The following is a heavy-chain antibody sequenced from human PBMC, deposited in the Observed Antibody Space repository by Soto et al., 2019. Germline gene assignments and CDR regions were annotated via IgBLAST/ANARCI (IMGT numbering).Heavy chain of an antibody. V-gene: IGHV4-34*01. CDR2: INHSGST. CDR1: GGSFSGYY. CDR3: ARGRGLEWLRSIYYYYGMDV. J-gene: IGHJ6*02. D-gene: IGHD3-3*01. Sequence: SETLSLTCAVYGGSFSGYYWSWIRQPPGSGPEWIGEINHSGSTNYNPSLKSRVTISVDTSKNQFSLKLSSVTAADTAVYYCARGRGLEWLRSIYYYYGMDVWGQGTTVTVSS.